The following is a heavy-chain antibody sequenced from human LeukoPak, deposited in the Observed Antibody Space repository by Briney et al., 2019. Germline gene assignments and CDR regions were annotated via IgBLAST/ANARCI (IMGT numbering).Heavy chain of an antibody. CDR2: ISGSGGST. V-gene: IGHV3-23*01. CDR3: AKDVVDTAMVTVFDY. Sequence: GGSLRLSCAASGFTLSSYAMSWVRQAPGKGLEWVSAISGSGGSTYYADSVKGRFTISRDNSKNTLYLQMNSLRAEDTAVYYCAKDVVDTAMVTVFDYWGQGTLVTVSS. D-gene: IGHD5-18*01. CDR1: GFTLSSYA. J-gene: IGHJ4*02.